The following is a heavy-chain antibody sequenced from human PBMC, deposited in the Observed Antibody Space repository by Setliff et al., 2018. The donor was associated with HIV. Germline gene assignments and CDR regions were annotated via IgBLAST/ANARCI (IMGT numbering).Heavy chain of an antibody. D-gene: IGHD1-26*01. CDR3: ARDRRDDYYLTAYFDS. CDR1: GGSISSSNW. CDR2: IYFSGHT. Sequence: SETLSLTCAVSGGSISSSNWWSWVRQPPGKGLEWIGEIYFSGHTNYNPSLKSRVTLSLDNSKNQFSLKLTSVTAADTAVYHCARDRRDDYYLTAYFDSLGQGTLVTVSS. J-gene: IGHJ4*02. V-gene: IGHV4-4*02.